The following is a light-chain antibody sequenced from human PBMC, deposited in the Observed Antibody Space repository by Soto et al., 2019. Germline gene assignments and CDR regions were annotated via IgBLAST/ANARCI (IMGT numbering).Light chain of an antibody. J-gene: IGKJ5*01. CDR1: QSVISTY. Sequence: EIVLTQSPGTLSLSPGERATLSCRASQSVISTYLAWYQQKPGQAPRLLIYGASSRAAGIPDRFSGSGSGTDFTLTISRLEPEDFAVYYCQQYGSSPITFGQGTRLEIK. CDR3: QQYGSSPIT. CDR2: GAS. V-gene: IGKV3-20*01.